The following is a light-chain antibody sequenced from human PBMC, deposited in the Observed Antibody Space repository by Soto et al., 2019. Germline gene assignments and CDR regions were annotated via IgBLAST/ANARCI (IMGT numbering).Light chain of an antibody. CDR3: QHYGYSPYT. Sequence: SPGPMCLSQGKRVDLCGRPSHKDSSYLAWYQQKPGQAPRLLIYGASSRATRIPDRFSSRGGRQYSSLISSLLHPDDATLYCSQHYGYSPYTFGGGTKVDIK. V-gene: IGKV3-20*01. J-gene: IGKJ2*01. CDR2: GAS. CDR1: HKDSSY.